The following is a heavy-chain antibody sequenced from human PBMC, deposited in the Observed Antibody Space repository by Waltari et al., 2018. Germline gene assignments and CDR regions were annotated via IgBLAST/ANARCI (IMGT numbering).Heavy chain of an antibody. CDR2: IYHSGST. Sequence: QVQLQESGPGLVKPSETLSLTCAVSGYSISSGYYWGWIRQLPGKGLEWIGSIYHSGSTYYNPSLKSRVTISVDTSKNQFSLKLSSVTAADTAVYYCARPDSSGYSHYFDYWGQGTLVTVSS. CDR3: ARPDSSGYSHYFDY. CDR1: GYSISSGYY. D-gene: IGHD3-22*01. V-gene: IGHV4-38-2*01. J-gene: IGHJ4*02.